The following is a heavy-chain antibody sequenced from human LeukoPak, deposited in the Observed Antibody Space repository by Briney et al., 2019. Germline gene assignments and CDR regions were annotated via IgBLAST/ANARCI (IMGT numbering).Heavy chain of an antibody. CDR2: ISYDGSDK. CDR3: AKDRDIGAAGYYFDH. D-gene: IGHD6-13*01. V-gene: IGHV3-30*18. J-gene: IGHJ4*02. Sequence: GGSLRLSCAASGFTFSSYGMHWVRQAPGKGLQWVAVISYDGSDKYHADSVKGRFTISRDNSTNRLYLQMNSLRAEDTAVYYCAKDRDIGAAGYYFDHWGQGTLVTASS. CDR1: GFTFSSYG.